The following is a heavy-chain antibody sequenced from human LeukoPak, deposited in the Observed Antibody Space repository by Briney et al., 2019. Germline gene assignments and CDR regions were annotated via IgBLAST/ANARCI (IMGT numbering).Heavy chain of an antibody. CDR3: ARDRRWLGRFDY. Sequence: KISETLSLTCTVSGGSISSSSYYWGWIRQPPGKGLEWIGSIYYSGSTYYNPSLKSRVTISVDTSKNQFSPKLSSVTAADTAVYYCARDRRWLGRFDYWGQGTLVTVSS. J-gene: IGHJ4*02. CDR2: IYYSGST. CDR1: GGSISSSSYY. V-gene: IGHV4-39*07. D-gene: IGHD5-24*01.